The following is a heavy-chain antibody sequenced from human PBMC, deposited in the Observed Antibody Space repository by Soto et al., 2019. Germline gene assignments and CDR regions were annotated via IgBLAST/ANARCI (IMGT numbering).Heavy chain of an antibody. CDR1: GFTFSSYA. D-gene: IGHD5-12*01. J-gene: IGHJ4*02. Sequence: QVQLVESGGGVVQPGRSLRLSCAASGFTFSSYAMHWVRQAPGKGLEWVAVISYDGSNKNYADSVKGRFTISRDNSKNTLYLQMNSLRAEDTAVYYCARGARRWLQFLFDYWGQGTLVTVSS. CDR3: ARGARRWLQFLFDY. CDR2: ISYDGSNK. V-gene: IGHV3-30-3*01.